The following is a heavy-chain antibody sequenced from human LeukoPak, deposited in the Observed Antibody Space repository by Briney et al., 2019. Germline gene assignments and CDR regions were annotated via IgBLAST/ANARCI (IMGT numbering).Heavy chain of an antibody. CDR1: GFTFSSYS. CDR3: ARDVSGGCLDY. V-gene: IGHV3-7*01. Sequence: GGSLRLSCAASGFTFSSYSMNWVRQAPGKGLEWVANIKQDGSEKYYVDSVKGRFTISRDNAKNSLYLQMNSLRAEDTAVYYCARDVSGGCLDYWGQGTLVTVSS. D-gene: IGHD6-19*01. CDR2: IKQDGSEK. J-gene: IGHJ4*02.